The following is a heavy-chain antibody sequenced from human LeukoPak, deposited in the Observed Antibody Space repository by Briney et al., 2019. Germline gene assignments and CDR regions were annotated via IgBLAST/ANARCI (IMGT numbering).Heavy chain of an antibody. CDR1: GFTFSGYA. CDR2: ISFDGSNE. V-gene: IGHV3-30*04. Sequence: GGSLRLSCAASGFTFSGYAMHWVRQAPGKGLEWMAVISFDGSNEYNADSVKGRFTISRDSSKNTLDLQMNSLRAEDTAVYYCARDPYYGSGNTLYNWFDPWGQGALVTVSS. J-gene: IGHJ5*02. CDR3: ARDPYYGSGNTLYNWFDP. D-gene: IGHD3-10*01.